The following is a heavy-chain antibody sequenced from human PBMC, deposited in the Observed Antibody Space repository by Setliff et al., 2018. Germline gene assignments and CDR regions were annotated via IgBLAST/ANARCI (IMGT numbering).Heavy chain of an antibody. CDR1: GGSISSGGYY. V-gene: IGHV4-31*03. CDR3: AREWDYYGSGSYYTSFDI. Sequence: KPSETLSLTCTVSGGSISSGGYYWSWIRQHPGKGLEWIGYIYYSGSTYYNPSLKSRVTISVDTSKNQFSLKLSSVTAADTAVYYCAREWDYYGSGSYYTSFDIWGQGTMVTVSS. J-gene: IGHJ3*02. D-gene: IGHD3-10*01. CDR2: IYYSGST.